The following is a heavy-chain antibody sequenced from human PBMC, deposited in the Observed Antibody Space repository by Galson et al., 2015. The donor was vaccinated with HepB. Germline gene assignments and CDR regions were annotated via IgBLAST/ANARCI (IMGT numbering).Heavy chain of an antibody. Sequence: SVKVSCKASGGTFSSYSISWVRQAPGQGLEWMGRIIPILGRANYAQKFQVGVTITADKSTNTSYMEVSSLRSEDTAVYYCARDGWSGNYFDGAFDMWGQGTMVTVSS. V-gene: IGHV1-69*04. CDR2: IIPILGRA. D-gene: IGHD1-26*01. J-gene: IGHJ3*02. CDR1: GGTFSSYS. CDR3: ARDGWSGNYFDGAFDM.